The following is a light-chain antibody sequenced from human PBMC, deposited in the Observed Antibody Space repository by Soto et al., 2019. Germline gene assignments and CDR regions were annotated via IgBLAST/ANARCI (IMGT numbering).Light chain of an antibody. Sequence: EIMMTQSPGTLSVSPGEGATLSCTASQSVNINLAWYQQKTGQPHRHLLYGASTRAAGIPVRCRGSGSGTEFTITISSLESEDSAVYYCHQYNFWPRGTFGPGTKVEIK. V-gene: IGKV3-15*01. CDR3: HQYNFWPRGT. CDR1: QSVNIN. CDR2: GAS. J-gene: IGKJ3*01.